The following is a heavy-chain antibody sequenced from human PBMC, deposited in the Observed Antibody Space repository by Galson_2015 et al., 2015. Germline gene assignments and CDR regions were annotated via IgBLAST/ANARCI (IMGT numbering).Heavy chain of an antibody. J-gene: IGHJ4*02. CDR2: ISYDGSNK. D-gene: IGHD6-13*01. CDR3: AKDRAPYSSSWNFDY. CDR1: GFTFSSYG. V-gene: IGHV3-30*18. Sequence: SLRLSCAASGFTFSSYGMHWVRQAPGKGLEWVAVISYDGSNKYYADSVKGRFTISRDNSKNTLYLQMNSLRAEDTAVYYCAKDRAPYSSSWNFDYWGQGTLVTVSS.